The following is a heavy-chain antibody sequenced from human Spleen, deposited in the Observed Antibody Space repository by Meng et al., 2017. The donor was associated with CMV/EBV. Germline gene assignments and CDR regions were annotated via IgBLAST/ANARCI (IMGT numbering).Heavy chain of an antibody. J-gene: IGHJ4*02. CDR1: GFNFSSYA. D-gene: IGHD6-13*01. V-gene: IGHV3-23*01. Sequence: GESLKLSCAASGFNFSSYAMSWVRQAPGKGLEWVSAISGSGGSTYYADSVKGRFTISRDNSKNTLSLQMNSLRAEDTAVYYCANHPKAAAGIGYWGQGTLVTVSS. CDR2: ISGSGGST. CDR3: ANHPKAAAGIGY.